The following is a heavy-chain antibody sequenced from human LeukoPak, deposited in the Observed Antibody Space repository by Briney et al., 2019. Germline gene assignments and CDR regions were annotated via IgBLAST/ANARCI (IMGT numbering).Heavy chain of an antibody. Sequence: SQTLSLTFTVSGGSIISGDDYWSWIRQPPGKGLEWIGYIYNSGRTNYNPSLKSRVTISVDTSKNQFSLKLSSVTAADTAVYYCARDGYSYGYLPDYWGQGTLVTVSS. CDR1: GGSIISGDDY. V-gene: IGHV4-61*08. J-gene: IGHJ4*02. CDR2: IYNSGRT. CDR3: ARDGYSYGYLPDY. D-gene: IGHD5-18*01.